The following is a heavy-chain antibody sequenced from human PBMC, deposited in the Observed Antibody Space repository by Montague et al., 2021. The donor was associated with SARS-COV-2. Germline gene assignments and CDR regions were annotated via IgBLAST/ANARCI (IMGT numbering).Heavy chain of an antibody. CDR1: GGSLKIDSSY. CDR2: IFSGGSP. Sequence: TLSLTCTISGGSLKIDSSYWSWVHQPAGKGLEWIGRIFSGGSPDYSPSLKSRVAISLDTSNYRFSLRLTSVTAADTAVYFCTRGGNSFDDWGQGILVTVSS. J-gene: IGHJ4*02. CDR3: TRGGNSFDD. V-gene: IGHV4-61*02.